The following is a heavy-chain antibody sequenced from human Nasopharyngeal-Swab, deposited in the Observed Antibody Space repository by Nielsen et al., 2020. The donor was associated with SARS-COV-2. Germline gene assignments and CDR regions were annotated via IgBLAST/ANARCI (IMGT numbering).Heavy chain of an antibody. Sequence: WTGSGLTFGDYAMSWVRQAPGKGLEWVGFIRSKAYGGTTEYAASVKGRFTISRDDSKSIAYLQMNSLKTEDTAVYYCTRETRIAVAGTLLYYYYYYMDVWGKGTTVTVSS. CDR2: IRSKAYGGTT. V-gene: IGHV3-49*04. D-gene: IGHD6-19*01. CDR3: TRETRIAVAGTLLYYYYYYMDV. CDR1: GLTFGDYA. J-gene: IGHJ6*03.